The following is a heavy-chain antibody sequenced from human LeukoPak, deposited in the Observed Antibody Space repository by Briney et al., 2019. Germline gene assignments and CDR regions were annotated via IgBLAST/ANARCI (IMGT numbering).Heavy chain of an antibody. J-gene: IGHJ5*02. CDR3: ATDSRGYCSSTSCHLAGFDP. D-gene: IGHD2-2*01. V-gene: IGHV1-24*01. Sequence: ASVKVSCKVSGSTLTELSMHWVRQAPGKGLEWMGGFDPEDGETIYAQKFQGRVTMTEDTSTDTAYMELSSLRSEDTAVYYCATDSRGYCSSTSCHLAGFDPWGQGTPVTVSS. CDR1: GSTLTELS. CDR2: FDPEDGET.